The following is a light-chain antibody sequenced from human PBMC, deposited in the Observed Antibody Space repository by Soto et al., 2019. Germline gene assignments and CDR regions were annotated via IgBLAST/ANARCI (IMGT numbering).Light chain of an antibody. V-gene: IGLV2-8*01. J-gene: IGLJ2*01. Sequence: QSALTQPPSASGSPGQSVTITCSGTENDIGFANYVSWYQQHPDEATKLLIYEVFKRPSEIHARFSASKSGNTAPLIVSGLQPEDEAEYFCSSFADGFNVVFGGGTQLTVL. CDR1: ENDIGFANY. CDR2: EVF. CDR3: SSFADGFNVV.